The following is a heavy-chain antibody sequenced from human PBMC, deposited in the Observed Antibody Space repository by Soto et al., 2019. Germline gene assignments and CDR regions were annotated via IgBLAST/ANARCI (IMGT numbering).Heavy chain of an antibody. J-gene: IGHJ6*02. Sequence: GESLKISCKASGYTFTNYRIGWVRQMPGKGLEWMGLIYPADSETTYSPSFQGQVSMSADRSIRSAFLQWSSLKASDTAIYYCAGHRTTSRWAGMDVWGQGTTVTVSS. V-gene: IGHV5-51*01. CDR2: IYPADSET. CDR1: GYTFTNYR. CDR3: AGHRTTSRWAGMDV. D-gene: IGHD6-13*01.